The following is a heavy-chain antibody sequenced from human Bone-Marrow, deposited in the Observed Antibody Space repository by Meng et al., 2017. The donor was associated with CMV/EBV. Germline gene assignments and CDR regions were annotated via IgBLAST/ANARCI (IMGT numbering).Heavy chain of an antibody. CDR1: GFTFSDYY. D-gene: IGHD3-3*01. Sequence: GSLRLSCAASGFTFSDYYMNWVRQAPGKGLGWIGEINHSGSTNYNPPLKSRATISVDTSKNQFSLKLSSVTAADTAVYYCARGVGFWSGYPLGAWGQGTLVTVSS. V-gene: IGHV4-34*01. CDR3: ARGVGFWSGYPLGA. CDR2: INHSGST. J-gene: IGHJ5*02.